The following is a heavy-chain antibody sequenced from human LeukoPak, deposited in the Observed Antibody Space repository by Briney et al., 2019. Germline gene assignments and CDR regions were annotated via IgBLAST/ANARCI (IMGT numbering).Heavy chain of an antibody. V-gene: IGHV1-69*05. CDR2: IIPIFATA. D-gene: IGHD6-13*01. CDR3: ARESSSSWYLPDY. J-gene: IGHJ4*02. Sequence: SVKVSCKASGGTFSSYAISWVRQAPGQGLEWMGGIIPIFATANYAQKFQGRVTMTRDTSTSTVYMELSSLRSEDTAVYYCARESSSSWYLPDYWGQGTLVTVSS. CDR1: GGTFSSYA.